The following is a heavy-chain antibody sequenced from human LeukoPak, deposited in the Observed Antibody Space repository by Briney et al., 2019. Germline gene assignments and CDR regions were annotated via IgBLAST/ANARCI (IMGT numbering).Heavy chain of an antibody. CDR2: INHSGST. V-gene: IGHV4-34*01. J-gene: IGHJ3*02. CDR1: GGSFSGYY. D-gene: IGHD2-2*01. Sequence: SETLSLTCAVYGGSFSGYYWSWIRQPPGKGLEWIGEINHSGSTNYNPSLKSRVTISVDTSKNQLSLKLSSVTAADTAVYYCARGGDIVVVPAVPPDAFDIWGQGTMVTVSS. CDR3: ARGGDIVVVPAVPPDAFDI.